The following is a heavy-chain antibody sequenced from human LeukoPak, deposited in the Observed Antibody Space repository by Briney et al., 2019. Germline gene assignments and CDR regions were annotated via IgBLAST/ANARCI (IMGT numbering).Heavy chain of an antibody. CDR1: GGSISSYY. J-gene: IGHJ6*02. Sequence: PSETLSLTCTVSGGSISSYYWSWIRQPPGKGLEWIGYIYYSGSTNYNPSLKSRVTISVDTSKNQFSLKLSSVTAADTAVYYCARQGRGSYYDSSGYYYGMDAWGQGTTVTVSS. CDR3: ARQGRGSYYDSSGYYYGMDA. V-gene: IGHV4-59*08. CDR2: IYYSGST. D-gene: IGHD3-22*01.